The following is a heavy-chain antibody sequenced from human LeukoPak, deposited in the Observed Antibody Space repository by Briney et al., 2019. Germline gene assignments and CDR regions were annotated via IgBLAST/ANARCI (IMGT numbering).Heavy chain of an antibody. J-gene: IGHJ4*02. Sequence: SETLSLTCTVSGGSISSYYWSWIRQPPGKGLEWIGYIYYSGSTNYNPSLKSRVTISVDTSKNQFSLKLSSVTAADTAVYYCARGGIAVAASFDYWGQGTLSPSPQ. CDR2: IYYSGST. D-gene: IGHD6-19*01. V-gene: IGHV4-59*01. CDR1: GGSISSYY. CDR3: ARGGIAVAASFDY.